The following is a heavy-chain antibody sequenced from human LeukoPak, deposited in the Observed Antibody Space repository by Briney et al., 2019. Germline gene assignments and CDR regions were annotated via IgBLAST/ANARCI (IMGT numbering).Heavy chain of an antibody. Sequence: SETLSLTCTVSGGSISSYYWSWIRQPPGKGLEWIGYIYYSGSTNYNPSLKSRVTISVDTSKNQFSLKLSSVTAADTAVYYCARLKRYFDWLLVDYWGQGTLVTVSS. V-gene: IGHV4-59*01. CDR3: ARLKRYFDWLLVDY. J-gene: IGHJ4*02. CDR2: IYYSGST. D-gene: IGHD3-9*01. CDR1: GGSISSYY.